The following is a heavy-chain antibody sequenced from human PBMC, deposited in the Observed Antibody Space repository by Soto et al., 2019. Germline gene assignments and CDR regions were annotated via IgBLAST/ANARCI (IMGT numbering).Heavy chain of an antibody. V-gene: IGHV4-34*01. CDR3: ARVGGSYRHIDY. CDR2: INHSGST. D-gene: IGHD1-26*01. J-gene: IGHJ4*02. CDR1: GGSFSGYS. Sequence: QVQLQQWGAGLLKPSETLSLTCAVYGGSFSGYSWSWIRQPPGKGLEWIGEINHSGSTNYNPSLMRRVTISVDTSKNQFSLRLSSVTAADTAVYYCARVGGSYRHIDYWGQGTLVTVSS.